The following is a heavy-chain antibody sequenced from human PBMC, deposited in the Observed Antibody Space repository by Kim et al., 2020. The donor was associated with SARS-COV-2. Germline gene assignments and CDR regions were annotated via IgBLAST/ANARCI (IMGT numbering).Heavy chain of an antibody. V-gene: IGHV4-34*01. CDR1: GGSFSGYY. D-gene: IGHD6-6*01. Sequence: SETLSLTCAVYGGSFSGYYWSWIRQPPGKGLEWIGEINHSGSTNYNPSLKSRVTISVDTSKNQFSLKLSSVTAADTAVYYCARGGRGVAARPGKKFDYWGQGTLVTVSS. J-gene: IGHJ4*02. CDR3: ARGGRGVAARPGKKFDY. CDR2: INHSGST.